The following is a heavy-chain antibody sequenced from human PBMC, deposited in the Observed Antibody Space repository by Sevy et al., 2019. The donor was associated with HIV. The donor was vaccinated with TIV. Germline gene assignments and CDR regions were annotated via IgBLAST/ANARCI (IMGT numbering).Heavy chain of an antibody. V-gene: IGHV1-69*13. CDR2: IIPIFGTA. CDR1: GGTFSSYA. Sequence: ASVKVSYKASGGTFSSYAISWVRQAPGQGLEWMGGIIPIFGTANYAQKFQGRVTITADESTSTAYMELSSLRSEDTAVYYCATGPSIAVAGTGYYFDYWGQGTLVTVSS. J-gene: IGHJ4*02. D-gene: IGHD6-19*01. CDR3: ATGPSIAVAGTGYYFDY.